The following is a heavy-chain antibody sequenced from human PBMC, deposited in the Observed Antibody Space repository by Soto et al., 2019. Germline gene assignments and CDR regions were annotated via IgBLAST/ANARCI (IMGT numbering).Heavy chain of an antibody. CDR3: AKGKRDAEYFQH. J-gene: IGHJ1*01. Sequence: EVQLLESGGGLVQPGGSLRLSCAASGFTFSSYAMSWVRQAPXXGLEWVSAISGSGGSTYYADSVKGRFTISRDNSKNTLYLQMNSLRAEDTAVYYCAKGKRDAEYFQHWGQGTLVTVSS. CDR1: GFTFSSYA. V-gene: IGHV3-23*01. CDR2: ISGSGGST. D-gene: IGHD1-1*01.